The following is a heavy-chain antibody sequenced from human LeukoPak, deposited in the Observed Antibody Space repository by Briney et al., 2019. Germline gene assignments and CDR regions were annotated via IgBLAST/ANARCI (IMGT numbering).Heavy chain of an antibody. CDR2: IYTGGTT. CDR3: ARDSSWYYFDY. J-gene: IGHJ4*02. CDR1: GFSVTSNH. V-gene: IGHV3-66*01. Sequence: GGSLRLSCAASGFSVTSNHMNWVRQAPGKGLEWVSIIYTGGTTLYADSLNDRFTISRDDSINTLYLQMNSLRAEDTAVYYCARDSSWYYFDYWGQGTLVTVS. D-gene: IGHD6-13*01.